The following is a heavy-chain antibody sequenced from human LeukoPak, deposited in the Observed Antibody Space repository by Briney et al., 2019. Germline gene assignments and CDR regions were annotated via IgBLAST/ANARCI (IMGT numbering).Heavy chain of an antibody. CDR2: IRSKAYGGTT. Sequence: GGSLRLSCTASGFTFGYYAMSWFRQAPGKGLEWVGFIRSKAYGGTTEYAASVKGRFTISRDDSKSIVYLQMNSLKTEDTAVYYCTRSGSYYGDYWGQGTLVTVSS. V-gene: IGHV3-49*03. D-gene: IGHD1-26*01. J-gene: IGHJ4*02. CDR3: TRSGSYYGDY. CDR1: GFTFGYYA.